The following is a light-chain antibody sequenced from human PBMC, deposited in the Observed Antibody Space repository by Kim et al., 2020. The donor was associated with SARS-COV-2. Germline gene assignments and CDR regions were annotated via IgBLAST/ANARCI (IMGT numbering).Light chain of an antibody. CDR3: QSYDSSNQV. J-gene: IGLJ2*01. CDR2: EDN. CDR1: SGSIASNY. V-gene: IGLV6-57*03. Sequence: GKTVTISCPRSSGSIASNYVQWYQQRPGSAPTTVIYEDNQRPSGVPDRFSGSIDSSSNSASLTISGLKIEDEADYYCQSYDSSNQVFGGGTQLTVL.